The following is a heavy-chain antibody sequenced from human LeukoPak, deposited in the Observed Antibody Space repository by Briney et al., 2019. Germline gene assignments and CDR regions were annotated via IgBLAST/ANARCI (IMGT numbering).Heavy chain of an antibody. CDR3: ARLMPGLSMDV. V-gene: IGHV4-39*07. CDR2: VYYSGST. Sequence: SETLSLTCTVSGDSINTNIYYWGWIRQPPGKGLEWIGHVYYSGSTYSSPSLKGRATILLDTSNNHFSLRLSSVTAADTAVYYCARLMPGLSMDVWGKGTPVTVSS. D-gene: IGHD2-8*01. J-gene: IGHJ6*03. CDR1: GDSINTNIYY.